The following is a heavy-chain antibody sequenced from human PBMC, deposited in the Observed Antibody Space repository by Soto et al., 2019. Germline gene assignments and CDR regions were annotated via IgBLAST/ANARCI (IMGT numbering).Heavy chain of an antibody. V-gene: IGHV3-30-3*01. D-gene: IGHD3-3*01. CDR1: GFTFSSYA. Sequence: GGSLRLSCAASGFTFSSYAMHWVRQAPGKGLEWVAVISYDGSNKYYADSVKGLFTISRDNSKNTLYLKMNSLRAEDTAVYYCARDPGITIFGVVSDDRGGMDVCGQGTKVTVSS. CDR2: ISYDGSNK. J-gene: IGHJ6*02. CDR3: ARDPGITIFGVVSDDRGGMDV.